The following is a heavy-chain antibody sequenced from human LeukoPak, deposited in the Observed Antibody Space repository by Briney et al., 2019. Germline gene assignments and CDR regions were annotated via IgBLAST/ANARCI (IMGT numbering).Heavy chain of an antibody. D-gene: IGHD7-27*01. CDR3: ARDPTRGDLSVY. CDR2: INTNSGDT. CDR1: GYTFTGYY. V-gene: IGHV1-2*02. J-gene: IGHJ4*02. Sequence: GASVKVSCKASGYTFTGYYVHWVRQAPGQGLEWMGWINTNSGDTNYAQQFQGRVIITRDTSISTAYMELSRVRSDDTALYCCARDPTRGDLSVYWGQGTQVTVSS.